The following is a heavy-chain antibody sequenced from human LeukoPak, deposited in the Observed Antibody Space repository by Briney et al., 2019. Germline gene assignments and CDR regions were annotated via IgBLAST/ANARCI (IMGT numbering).Heavy chain of an antibody. V-gene: IGHV1-46*01. CDR3: ARDYGGNSVLDY. Sequence: ASVKVSCKASGYTFTSYYMHWVRQAPGQGLEWMGLINPSGGSTKYAQKFQGRVTMTTDTSTSTAYMELRSLRSDDTAVYYCARDYGGNSVLDYWGQGTLVTVSS. CDR2: INPSGGST. D-gene: IGHD4-23*01. CDR1: GYTFTSYY. J-gene: IGHJ4*02.